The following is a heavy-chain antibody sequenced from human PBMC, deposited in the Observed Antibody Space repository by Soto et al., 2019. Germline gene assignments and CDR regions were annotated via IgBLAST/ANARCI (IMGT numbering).Heavy chain of an antibody. V-gene: IGHV1-8*01. Sequence: ASVKVSCKASGYTFTSYDINWVRQATGQGLEWMGWMNPNSGNTGYAQKFQGRVTMTRTTSISTAYMELSSLRSEDTAVYYCARGLTYYYGSGSYFETPADWFDPWGQGTLVTVSS. J-gene: IGHJ5*02. CDR2: MNPNSGNT. D-gene: IGHD3-10*01. CDR1: GYTFTSYD. CDR3: ARGLTYYYGSGSYFETPADWFDP.